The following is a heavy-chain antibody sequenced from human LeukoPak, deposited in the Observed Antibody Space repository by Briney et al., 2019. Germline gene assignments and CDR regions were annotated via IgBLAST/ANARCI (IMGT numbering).Heavy chain of an antibody. D-gene: IGHD2-2*01. CDR3: ARVRCSSTSCRKGRDKWFDP. J-gene: IGHJ5*02. CDR1: GGSISSGDYY. CDR2: IYYSGSA. V-gene: IGHV4-30-4*08. Sequence: TLSLTCTVSGGSISSGDYYWSWIRQPPGKGLEWIGYIYYSGSAYYNPSLKSRVTISVDTSKNQFSLKLSSVTAADTAVYYCARVRCSSTSCRKGRDKWFDPWGQGTLVTVSS.